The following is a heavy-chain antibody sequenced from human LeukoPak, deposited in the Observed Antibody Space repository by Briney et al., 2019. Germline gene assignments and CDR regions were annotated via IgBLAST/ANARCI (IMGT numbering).Heavy chain of an antibody. J-gene: IGHJ4*02. V-gene: IGHV4-39*07. CDR2: IYYSGST. Sequence: PSETLSLTCTVSGGSISSSSYYWGWIRQPPGKGLEWIGNIYYSGSTYYNPSLKSRVTISVDTSKNQFSLKLSSVTAADTAVYYCARDSRFGEMDGWGQGTLVTVSS. D-gene: IGHD3-10*01. CDR3: ARDSRFGEMDG. CDR1: GGSISSSSYY.